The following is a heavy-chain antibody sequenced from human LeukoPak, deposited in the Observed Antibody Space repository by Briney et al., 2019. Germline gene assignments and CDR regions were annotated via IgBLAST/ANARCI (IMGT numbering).Heavy chain of an antibody. J-gene: IGHJ5*02. CDR2: FDPEDGET. V-gene: IGHV1-24*01. CDR3: ATGASSLASFDP. Sequence: ASVTVSCKVSGYTLTELSMHWVRQAPGKGLGWMGGFDPEDGETIYAQEFQGRVTMTEDTSTDTAYMELSSLRSEDTAVYYCATGASSLASFDPWGQGTLVTVSS. CDR1: GYTLTELS. D-gene: IGHD6-6*01.